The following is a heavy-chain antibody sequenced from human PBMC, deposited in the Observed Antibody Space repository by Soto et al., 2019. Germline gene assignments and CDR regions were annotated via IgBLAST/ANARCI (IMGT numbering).Heavy chain of an antibody. Sequence: SETLSLTCTVSGGSISSYYWSWIRQPPGKGLEWIGYIYYSGSTNYNPSLKSRVTISVDTSKNQFSLKLSSVTAADTAVYYCAREHYYGSGYYFDYWGQGTLVTVS. CDR1: GGSISSYY. CDR3: AREHYYGSGYYFDY. D-gene: IGHD3-10*01. V-gene: IGHV4-59*01. J-gene: IGHJ4*02. CDR2: IYYSGST.